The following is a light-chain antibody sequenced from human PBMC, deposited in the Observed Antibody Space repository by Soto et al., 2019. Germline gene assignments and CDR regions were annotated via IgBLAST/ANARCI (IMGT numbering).Light chain of an antibody. Sequence: DIQLTQSPSFLSASVGDRVTITCRASQGISSYLAWYQQKPGKAPKLLIYAASTLQSGVPSRFSGSGSGTEFTLTISSLQPEDFAPYYCQHLDSYSTFGHGTRLEIK. J-gene: IGKJ5*01. V-gene: IGKV1-9*01. CDR3: QHLDSYST. CDR1: QGISSY. CDR2: AAS.